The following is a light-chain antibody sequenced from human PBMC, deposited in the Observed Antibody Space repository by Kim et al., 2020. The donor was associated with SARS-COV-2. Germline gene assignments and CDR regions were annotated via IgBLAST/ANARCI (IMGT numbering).Light chain of an antibody. CDR3: TARDGSLNGQV. Sequence: GQKVTISCSGSSSNIGGHTVNWYQQFPGTTPKLLIYSNNQRHSGVPDRFSGSKSGTSASLAISGLQSEDEADYYCTARDGSLNGQVFGGGTQLTVL. J-gene: IGLJ3*02. V-gene: IGLV1-44*01. CDR2: SNN. CDR1: SSNIGGHT.